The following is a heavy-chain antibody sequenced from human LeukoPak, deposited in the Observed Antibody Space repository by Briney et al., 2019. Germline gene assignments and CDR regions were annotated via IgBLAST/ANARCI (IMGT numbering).Heavy chain of an antibody. D-gene: IGHD6-6*01. CDR1: GGSISSYY. CDR2: IYYSGST. CDR3: ARGRTPSSSSPEYFQH. Sequence: SETLSLTCTVSGGSISSYYWSWIRQPPGKGLEWIGYIYYSGSTNYNPSLKSRVTISVDTSKNQFSLKLSSVTAADTAVYYCARGRTPSSSSPEYFQHWGQGTLVTVSS. J-gene: IGHJ1*01. V-gene: IGHV4-59*01.